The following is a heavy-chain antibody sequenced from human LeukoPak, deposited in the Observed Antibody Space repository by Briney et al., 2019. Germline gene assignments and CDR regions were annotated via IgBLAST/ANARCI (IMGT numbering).Heavy chain of an antibody. J-gene: IGHJ4*02. D-gene: IGHD6-13*01. CDR3: ARGGSSSWYYFDY. CDR2: IWYDGSNK. Sequence: PRGSLRLSCAASGFTFSSYGMNWVRQAPGKGVEWVAVIWYDGSNKYYADSVKGGFTISRDNSKNTLYLQMNSLRAEDTAVYYCARGGSSSWYYFDYWGQGTLVTVSS. V-gene: IGHV3-33*01. CDR1: GFTFSSYG.